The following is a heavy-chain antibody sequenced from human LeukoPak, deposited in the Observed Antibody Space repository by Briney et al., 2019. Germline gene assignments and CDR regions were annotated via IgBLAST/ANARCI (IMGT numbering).Heavy chain of an antibody. D-gene: IGHD3-3*01. J-gene: IGHJ4*02. CDR3: AREIRDFWSGYSYFDY. CDR2: IYYSGST. Sequence: SETLSLTCTVSGGSISSYYRSWIRQPPGKGLEWIGYIYYSGSTNYNPSLKSRVTISVDTSKNQFSLKLSSVTAADTAVYYCAREIRDFWSGYSYFDYWGQGTLVTVSS. CDR1: GGSISSYY. V-gene: IGHV4-59*01.